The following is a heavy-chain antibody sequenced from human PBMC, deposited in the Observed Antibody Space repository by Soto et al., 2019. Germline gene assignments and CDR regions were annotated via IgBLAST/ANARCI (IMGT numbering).Heavy chain of an antibody. CDR3: ARSPPAASPASERHYDL. V-gene: IGHV3-30*03. CDR2: ISYDGSNK. J-gene: IGHJ2*01. Sequence: GGSLRLSCAASGFTFSSYGMHWVRQAPGKGLEWVAVISYDGSNKYYADSVKGRFTISRDNSKNTLYLQMNSLRAEDTAVHYCARSPPAASPASERHYDLWGRGTLVTVSS. CDR1: GFTFSSYG. D-gene: IGHD2-15*01.